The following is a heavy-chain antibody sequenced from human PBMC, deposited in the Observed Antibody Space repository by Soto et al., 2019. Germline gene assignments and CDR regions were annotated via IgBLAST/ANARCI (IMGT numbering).Heavy chain of an antibody. CDR3: ARDIVVVVAATGFDY. Sequence: PGGSLRLSCAASGFTFSSYSMNWVRQAPGKGLEWVSYISSSSSTIYYADSVKGRFTISRDNAKNSLYLQMNSLRDEDTAVYYCARDIVVVVAATGFDYWGQGTLVTVSS. CDR1: GFTFSSYS. J-gene: IGHJ4*02. D-gene: IGHD2-15*01. CDR2: ISSSSSTI. V-gene: IGHV3-48*02.